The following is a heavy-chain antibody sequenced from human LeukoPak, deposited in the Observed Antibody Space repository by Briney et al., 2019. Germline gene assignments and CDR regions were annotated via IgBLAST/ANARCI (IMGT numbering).Heavy chain of an antibody. V-gene: IGHV4-30-4*08. CDR1: GGSISSGDYY. D-gene: IGHD2-2*02. Sequence: SQTLSLTCTVSGGSISSGDYYWSWIRQPPGKGLEWIGYIYYSGSTYYNPSLKSRVTISVDTSKNQFSLKLSSVTAADTAVYYCARERCSSTSCYTDYWGQGTLVTVSS. J-gene: IGHJ4*02. CDR3: ARERCSSTSCYTDY. CDR2: IYYSGST.